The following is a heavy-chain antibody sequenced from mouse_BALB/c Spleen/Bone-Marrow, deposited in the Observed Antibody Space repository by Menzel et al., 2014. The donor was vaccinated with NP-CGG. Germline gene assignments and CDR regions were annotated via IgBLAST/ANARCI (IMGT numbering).Heavy chain of an antibody. D-gene: IGHD2-2*01. V-gene: IGHV1-14*01. CDR1: GYTFTSYV. Sequence: EVQLVESGPELVKPGASVKMSCKASGYTFTSYVIHWVKQKPGQGPEWIGNINPYNDGTKYNEKFKGKATLTSDKSSSTAYMELSSLTSEDSAVYYCARSLYGYDWYFDVWGAGTTVTVSS. J-gene: IGHJ1*01. CDR2: INPYNDGT. CDR3: ARSLYGYDWYFDV.